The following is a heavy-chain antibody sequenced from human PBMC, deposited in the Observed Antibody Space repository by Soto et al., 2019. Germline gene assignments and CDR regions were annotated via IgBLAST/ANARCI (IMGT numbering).Heavy chain of an antibody. V-gene: IGHV3-30*18. J-gene: IGHJ4*02. Sequence: GGSLRLSCAAYELTFGSYGMHWVRQAPGKGLEWVAVISYDGSNKYYADSVKGRFTISRDNSKNTLYLQMNSLRAEDTAVYYCAKDRRDYGYYSDYWCPGTLGTVSS. D-gene: IGHD4-17*01. CDR2: ISYDGSNK. CDR3: AKDRRDYGYYSDY. CDR1: ELTFGSYG.